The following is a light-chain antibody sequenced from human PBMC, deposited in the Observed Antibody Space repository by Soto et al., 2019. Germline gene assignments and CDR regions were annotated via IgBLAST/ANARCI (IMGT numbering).Light chain of an antibody. CDR2: YDD. Sequence: QSVLAQPPSVSDAPRQRVTISCSGSSSNIGNNGVNWYQQLPGKAPKLLIYYDDLLPSGVSDRFSGSKSGTSASLAISGLQSEDEADYYCAASDDSLNAVVFGGGTKLTVL. V-gene: IGLV1-36*01. J-gene: IGLJ2*01. CDR3: AASDDSLNAVV. CDR1: SSNIGNNG.